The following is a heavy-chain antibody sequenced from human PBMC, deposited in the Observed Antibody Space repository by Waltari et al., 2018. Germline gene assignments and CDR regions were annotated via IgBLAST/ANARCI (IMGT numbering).Heavy chain of an antibody. CDR1: GFSFSNDW. CDR3: VKEAPARGDWYLDL. Sequence: EVQLVESGGGLVQPGGSLRLSCAASGFSFSNDWMHWVRQVPGKGLEWVSRITNDGSGTMYADPVKGRFTISRDNAKNTLFLEMNSLRVEDTAVYYCVKEAPARGDWYLDLWGRGTLLAVSS. CDR2: ITNDGSGT. V-gene: IGHV3-74*03. D-gene: IGHD2-2*01. J-gene: IGHJ2*01.